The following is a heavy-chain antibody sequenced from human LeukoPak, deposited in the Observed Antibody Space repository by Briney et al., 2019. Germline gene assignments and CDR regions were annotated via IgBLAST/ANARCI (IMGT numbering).Heavy chain of an antibody. Sequence: ASVKVSCKASGYTFTDSYVHWVRQAPGQVLEWMGLIDPDGGNTNYAQNFQGRVTLTRDTSTSTLYMELSSLRSEDTAVYYCARGRVAILTGYSTFDYWGQGTLVTVSS. D-gene: IGHD3-9*01. CDR2: IDPDGGNT. J-gene: IGHJ4*02. CDR1: GYTFTDSY. V-gene: IGHV1-46*01. CDR3: ARGRVAILTGYSTFDY.